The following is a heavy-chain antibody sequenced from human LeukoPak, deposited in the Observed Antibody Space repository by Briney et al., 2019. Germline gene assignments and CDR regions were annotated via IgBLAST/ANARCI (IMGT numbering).Heavy chain of an antibody. V-gene: IGHV1-2*02. CDR1: GYTFTDYY. J-gene: IGHJ6*03. CDR3: VRDRGRIPDYYGPGSSLQYYMDV. Sequence: GASVKVSCKASGYTFTDYYIHWVRQAPGQGLEWMGWINPNSGGTNYAQKFQGRVTMTRDTSISTAYMDLSRLISDDTAVYYCVRDRGRIPDYYGPGSSLQYYMDVWAKGPRSPSP. CDR2: INPNSGGT. D-gene: IGHD3-10*01.